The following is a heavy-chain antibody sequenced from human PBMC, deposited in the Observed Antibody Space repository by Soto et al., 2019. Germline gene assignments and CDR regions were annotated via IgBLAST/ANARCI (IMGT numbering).Heavy chain of an antibody. J-gene: IGHJ3*02. D-gene: IGHD3-10*01. CDR3: ATTHYYGSGSYYNGDAFDI. V-gene: IGHV5-10-1*01. CDR1: GYSFTSYW. Sequence: PGESLKISCKGSGYSFTSYWISWVRQMPGKGLEWMGRIDPSDSYTNYSPSFQGHVTISADKSISTAYLQWSSLKASDTAMYYCATTHYYGSGSYYNGDAFDIWGQGTMVTVSS. CDR2: IDPSDSYT.